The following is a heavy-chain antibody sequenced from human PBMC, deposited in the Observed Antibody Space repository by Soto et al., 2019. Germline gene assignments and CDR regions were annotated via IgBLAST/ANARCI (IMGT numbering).Heavy chain of an antibody. Sequence: QVQLKESGPGLVKPSQTLSLICTVSGGSISGVGAHWPWIRQHPGKGLEWIGYIYYTGYTYYNPSIKSRVSIAVDTSKNQFSLKLTSVTAADTAVYYCARRAEPEYGSSNSGPNWFDPWGQGTLVTVSS. CDR3: ARRAEPEYGSSNSGPNWFDP. V-gene: IGHV4-31*03. D-gene: IGHD2-2*01. CDR1: GGSISGVGAH. J-gene: IGHJ5*02. CDR2: IYYTGYT.